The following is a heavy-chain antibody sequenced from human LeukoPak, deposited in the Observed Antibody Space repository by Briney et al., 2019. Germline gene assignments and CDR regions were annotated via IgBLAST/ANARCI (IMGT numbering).Heavy chain of an antibody. J-gene: IGHJ4*02. Sequence: SETLSLICTVSGGSISSYYWSWIRQPPGKGLEWIGYIYYSGSTNYNPSLKSRVTISVDTSKNQFSLKLSSVTAADTAVYYCARFVVVTATFDYWGQGTLVTVSS. V-gene: IGHV4-59*01. CDR3: ARFVVVTATFDY. CDR1: GGSISSYY. CDR2: IYYSGST. D-gene: IGHD2-21*02.